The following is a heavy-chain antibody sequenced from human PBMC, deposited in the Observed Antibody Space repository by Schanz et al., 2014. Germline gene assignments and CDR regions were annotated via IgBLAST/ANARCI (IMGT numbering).Heavy chain of an antibody. CDR1: RLTFANED. V-gene: IGHV3-23*04. CDR3: AKVWGSDYFYPFDY. J-gene: IGHJ4*02. CDR2: INENGVQT. D-gene: IGHD3-22*01. Sequence: EVQLVESGGGLVKPGGSLILSCAASRLTFANEDIHWVRQAPGKGLEWVSTINENGVQTHYADSVKGRFTISRDNSKNTLYLQMSSLRAEDTAVYYCAKVWGSDYFYPFDYWGQGTLVTVSS.